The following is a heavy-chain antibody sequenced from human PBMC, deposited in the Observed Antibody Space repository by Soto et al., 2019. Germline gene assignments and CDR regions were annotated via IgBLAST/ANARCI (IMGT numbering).Heavy chain of an antibody. CDR1: GYTFTSYD. D-gene: IGHD3-16*01. V-gene: IGHV1-8*01. CDR3: ARVKQDYAVA. CDR2: MNPNSGNT. J-gene: IGHJ5*02. Sequence: QVQLVQSGAEVKKPGASVKVSCKASGYTFTSYDINWVRLATGQGLEWMGWMNPNSGNTAYAQKFQGRVTMTRNTSISTAYMERSSMGSEDTAVVYCARVKQDYAVAWGQGTLVTVSS.